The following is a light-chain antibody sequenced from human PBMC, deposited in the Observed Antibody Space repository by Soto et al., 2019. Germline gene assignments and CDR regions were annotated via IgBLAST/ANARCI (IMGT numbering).Light chain of an antibody. J-gene: IGLJ1*01. CDR1: SSDVGAYNY. CDR3: CSYAGSSTYV. Sequence: QSVLTQPPSASGSPGQSVTISCTGTSSDVGAYNYVSWYQQLPGKAPKLMIYEVSKRPSGVSNRFSGSKSGNTASLTISGLQAEDEADYYCCSYAGSSTYVFGTGTKVTVL. CDR2: EVS. V-gene: IGLV2-23*02.